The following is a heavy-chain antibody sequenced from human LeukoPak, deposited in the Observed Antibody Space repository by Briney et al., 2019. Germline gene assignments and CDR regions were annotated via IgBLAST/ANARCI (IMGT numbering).Heavy chain of an antibody. Sequence: GASVKVSCKASGYTFTSYDINWVRQATGQGLEWMGWMNPNSGNTGYAQKFQGRVTKTRNTSISTAYMELSSLRSEDTAVYYCARGATGTTFANYYYYMDVWGKGTTVTVSS. V-gene: IGHV1-8*01. J-gene: IGHJ6*03. D-gene: IGHD1-7*01. CDR3: ARGATGTTFANYYYYMDV. CDR2: MNPNSGNT. CDR1: GYTFTSYD.